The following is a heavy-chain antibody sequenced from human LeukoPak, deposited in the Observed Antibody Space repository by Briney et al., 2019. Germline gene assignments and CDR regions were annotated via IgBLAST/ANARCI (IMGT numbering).Heavy chain of an antibody. D-gene: IGHD2-2*01. CDR1: GGSFSGYY. CDR3: ARGRRYCSSTSCYHPYYYMDV. CDR2: INHSGST. V-gene: IGHV4-34*01. Sequence: SETLSLTCAVYGGSFSGYYWSWIRQPLGKGLEWIGEINHSGSTNYNPSLKSRVTISVDTSKNQFSLKPSSVTAADTAVYYCARGRRYCSSTSCYHPYYYMDVWGKGTTVTVSS. J-gene: IGHJ6*03.